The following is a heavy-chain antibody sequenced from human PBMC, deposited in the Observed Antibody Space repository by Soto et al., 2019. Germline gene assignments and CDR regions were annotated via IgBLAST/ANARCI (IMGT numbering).Heavy chain of an antibody. D-gene: IGHD6-6*01. CDR1: GYTFTSYD. CDR2: MNPNSGNT. Sequence: QVQLVQSGAEVKKPGASVKVSCKASGYTFTSYDINWVRQATGQGLEWMGWMNPNSGNTGYAQKCQDRVNMTRNTSISTAYMELSSLISEDTAVYYCGRGTRPLGSGYFDLWGRGTLVTVSS. J-gene: IGHJ2*01. V-gene: IGHV1-8*01. CDR3: GRGTRPLGSGYFDL.